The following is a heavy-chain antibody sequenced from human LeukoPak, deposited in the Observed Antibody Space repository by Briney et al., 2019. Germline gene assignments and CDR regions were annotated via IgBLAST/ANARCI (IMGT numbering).Heavy chain of an antibody. CDR1: GFTFSSYW. J-gene: IGHJ3*02. Sequence: TGGSLRLSCAASGFTFSSYWMHWVRQVPGKGLVWVSCINPDGSWTLHADSVKGRFAISRDYARNTLYLQMNSLGVEDTAMYYCARIETVADAFDIWGQGTLVTVSS. CDR3: ARIETVADAFDI. V-gene: IGHV3-74*01. CDR2: INPDGSWT. D-gene: IGHD1-1*01.